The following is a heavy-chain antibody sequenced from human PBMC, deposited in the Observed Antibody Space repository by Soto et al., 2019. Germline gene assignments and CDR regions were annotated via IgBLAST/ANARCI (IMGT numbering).Heavy chain of an antibody. CDR3: ARHTLSYYDILTGYYKNYFDY. J-gene: IGHJ4*02. V-gene: IGHV4-59*08. CDR2: IYYSGST. Sequence: PWETLSLTCTVSGCSISSYYWSWIRQPPGKGLEWIGYIYYSGSTNYNPSLKSRVTISVDTSKNQFSLKLSSVTAADTAVYYCARHTLSYYDILTGYYKNYFDYWGQGTLVTVS. CDR1: GCSISSYY. D-gene: IGHD3-9*01.